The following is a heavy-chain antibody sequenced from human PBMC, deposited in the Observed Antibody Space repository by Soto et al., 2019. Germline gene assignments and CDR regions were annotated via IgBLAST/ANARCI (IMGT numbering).Heavy chain of an antibody. CDR2: LYWHDNT. Sequence: SGPTLVNPTQTLTLTCTVSGFSLSASGEGVGWIRQPPGKALEWLGVLYWHDNTRYTRYSPSLKNRLAITEDTSKNQVVLTLTNMDPVDTATYFCAHRYDSWTGYYFLSYFDHWGQGMLVTSPQ. CDR1: GFSLSASGEG. J-gene: IGHJ4*02. D-gene: IGHD3-3*01. V-gene: IGHV2-5*01. CDR3: AHRYDSWTGYYFLSYFDH.